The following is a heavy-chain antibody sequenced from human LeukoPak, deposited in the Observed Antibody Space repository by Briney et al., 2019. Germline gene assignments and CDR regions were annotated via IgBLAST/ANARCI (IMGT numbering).Heavy chain of an antibody. V-gene: IGHV5-51*01. Sequence: PGESLKISCKGPGYSITSYWISWVRQMPGKSLEWMGTIFPGDSDTRYSASFQGQVTISAGKSISTAYLQWSSLKASDTAMYYCAATGYSSGWYTGLDYWGQGTLVTVSS. CDR2: IFPGDSDT. D-gene: IGHD6-19*01. CDR1: GYSITSYW. CDR3: AATGYSSGWYTGLDY. J-gene: IGHJ4*02.